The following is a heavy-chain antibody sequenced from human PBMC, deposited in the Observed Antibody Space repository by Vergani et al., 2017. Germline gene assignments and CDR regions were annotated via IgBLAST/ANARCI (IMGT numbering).Heavy chain of an antibody. CDR3: AGGKGEDDCWSGYWYYYYGMDV. CDR2: IYYSGST. CDR1: GGSISSHY. J-gene: IGHJ6*02. Sequence: QVQLQESGPGLVKPSETLSLTCTVSGGSISSHYWSWIRQPPGKGLEWIGYIYYSGSTNYNPSLKSRVTISVDTSKNQFSLKLSSVTAADTAVYYCAGGKGEDDCWSGYWYYYYGMDVWGQGTTVTVSS. V-gene: IGHV4-59*11. D-gene: IGHD3-3*01.